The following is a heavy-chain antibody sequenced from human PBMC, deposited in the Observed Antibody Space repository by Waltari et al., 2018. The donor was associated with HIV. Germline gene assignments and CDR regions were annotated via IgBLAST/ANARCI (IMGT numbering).Heavy chain of an antibody. V-gene: IGHV4-39*01. J-gene: IGHJ5*02. Sequence: QLQLQESGPGLVKSSETLSLTCTVSGGSMTSSSYYWGWIHQPPGKGLEWIGSMSYSGRTYQKSSLRSRRTISVDTSKNQFSLKLTSVTAADTAVYYCARSFSGYSNYFDPWGQGTLVTVSS. CDR1: GGSMTSSSYY. CDR2: MSYSGRT. D-gene: IGHD4-4*01. CDR3: ARSFSGYSNYFDP.